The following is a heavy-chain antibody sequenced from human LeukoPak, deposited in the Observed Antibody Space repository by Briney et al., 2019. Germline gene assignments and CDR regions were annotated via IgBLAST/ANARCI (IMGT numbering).Heavy chain of an antibody. Sequence: GGSLRLSCAASGFTFSDYYMSWIRQAPGKGLEWVSYITRRSTYTNYADSVKGRLTISRDNSQNTLYLQMNSLRAEDTAVYYCAKRTPYSSGSYYFDYWGQGTLVTVSS. D-gene: IGHD3-22*01. CDR3: AKRTPYSSGSYYFDY. CDR2: ITRRSTYT. V-gene: IGHV3-11*03. J-gene: IGHJ4*02. CDR1: GFTFSDYY.